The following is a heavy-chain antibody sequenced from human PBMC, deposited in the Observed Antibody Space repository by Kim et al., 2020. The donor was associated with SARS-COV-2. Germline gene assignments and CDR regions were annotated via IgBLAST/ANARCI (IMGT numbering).Heavy chain of an antibody. Sequence: AQKFQGRVTMTRATSINTAYMELSSLRSDDTAVYYCARGFGMVRGVLFAYWGQGTLVTVSS. J-gene: IGHJ4*02. D-gene: IGHD3-10*01. V-gene: IGHV1-8*01. CDR3: ARGFGMVRGVLFAY.